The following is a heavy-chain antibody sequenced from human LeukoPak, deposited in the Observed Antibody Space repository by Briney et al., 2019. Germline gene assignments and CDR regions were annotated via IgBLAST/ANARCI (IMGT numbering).Heavy chain of an antibody. CDR1: GGSISSSSYY. Sequence: SETLSLTCTVSGGSISSSSYYWGWIRQPPGKGLEWIGSIYYSGSTYYNPSLKSRVTISVDTTKNQFSLKLSSVTAADTAVYYCARQDRSYYGSGSYGHFDYWGQGTLVTVSS. J-gene: IGHJ4*02. V-gene: IGHV4-39*01. D-gene: IGHD3-10*01. CDR2: IYYSGST. CDR3: ARQDRSYYGSGSYGHFDY.